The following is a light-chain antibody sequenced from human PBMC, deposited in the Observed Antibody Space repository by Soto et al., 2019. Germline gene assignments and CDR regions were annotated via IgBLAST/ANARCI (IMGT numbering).Light chain of an antibody. Sequence: DIQMTQSPSSLSASVGDRVTITCRASQSISTYLNWYQQKSGNAPKLLIYDVSTLQTGVPSRFSGSGSGTDFTLTISSLQPEDFATYYCQQYNSYWTFGQGTKVDIK. J-gene: IGKJ1*01. CDR2: DVS. CDR3: QQYNSYWT. V-gene: IGKV1-39*01. CDR1: QSISTY.